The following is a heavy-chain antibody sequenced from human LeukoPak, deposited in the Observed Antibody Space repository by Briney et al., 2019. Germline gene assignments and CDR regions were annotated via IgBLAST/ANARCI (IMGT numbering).Heavy chain of an antibody. J-gene: IGHJ4*02. CDR1: GFTFSTFS. CDR3: ARGSVATPPSFNY. Sequence: GGSLRLSCAASGFTFSTFSMQWVRQAPGKGLEWLAVMSGDGNHYSYGDSVQGRLSISRDNSKNTLYLHMKSLRVEDTAFYYCARGSVATPPSFNYWGQGTLVTVSS. V-gene: IGHV3-30-3*01. CDR2: MSGDGNHY. D-gene: IGHD2-15*01.